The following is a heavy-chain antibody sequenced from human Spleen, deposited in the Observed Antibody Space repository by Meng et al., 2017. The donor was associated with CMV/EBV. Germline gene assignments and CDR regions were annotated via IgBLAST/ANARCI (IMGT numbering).Heavy chain of an antibody. V-gene: IGHV3-30*03. CDR2: NSHDGSKK. Sequence: GETLKISCAASGFTLSSYGMHWVRQAPGKGLEWVAVNSHDGSKKFYADSVKVRFTISRDNSKNTIYLQMNSLKTEDTAVYKCARGRCLTGVWDYWGQGTRVTVSS. J-gene: IGHJ4*02. D-gene: IGHD3-16*01. CDR1: GFTLSSYG. CDR3: ARGRCLTGVWDY.